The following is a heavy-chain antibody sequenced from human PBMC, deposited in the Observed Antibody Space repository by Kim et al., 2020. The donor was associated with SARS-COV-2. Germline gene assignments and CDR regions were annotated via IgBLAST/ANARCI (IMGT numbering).Heavy chain of an antibody. Sequence: YEQKFHDRVTMTRDTYKSTDYMELSDLPSGDTAVYYCARAPSENYGMDVWGQGTTVTVSS. J-gene: IGHJ6*02. V-gene: IGHV1-46*01. CDR3: ARAPSENYGMDV.